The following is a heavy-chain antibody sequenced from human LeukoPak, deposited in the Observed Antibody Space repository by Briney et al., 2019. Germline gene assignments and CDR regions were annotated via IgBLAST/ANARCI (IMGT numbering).Heavy chain of an antibody. Sequence: VASVKVSCKASGGTFSRNGISWVRQAPGQGLEWMGGITPIFRTANYAQKFQGRVTITADESTSTAYMELTSLRSEDTAIYYCARDAAIHDSSGYYCLWWGQGTQVTVSS. J-gene: IGHJ4*02. CDR2: ITPIFRTA. D-gene: IGHD3-22*01. CDR3: ARDAAIHDSSGYYCLW. CDR1: GGTFSRNG. V-gene: IGHV1-69*01.